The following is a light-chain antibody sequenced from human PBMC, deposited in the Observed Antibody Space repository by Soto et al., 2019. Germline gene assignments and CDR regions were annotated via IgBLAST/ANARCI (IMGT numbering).Light chain of an antibody. CDR3: SSYTISSTYV. V-gene: IGLV2-18*02. CDR2: DVH. CDR1: SSDVGSYNR. J-gene: IGLJ1*01. Sequence: QSALTQPPSVSGSPGQSVAISCTGTSSDVGSYNRVSWYQQPPGTAPKLMIYDVHNRPSGVPDRFSGSKSGNTASLTISGLQAEDEDDYYCSSYTISSTYVFGTGTKLTVL.